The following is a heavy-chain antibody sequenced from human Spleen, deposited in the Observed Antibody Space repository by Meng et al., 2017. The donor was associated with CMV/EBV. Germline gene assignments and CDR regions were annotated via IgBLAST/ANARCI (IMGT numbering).Heavy chain of an antibody. CDR1: GFTFSNYW. Sequence: GESLKISCTASGFTFSNYWMNWVRQAPGKGLEWVSRISGDGTTTTYADSVKGRFTISRDNAKNTLYLQMNSLRAEDTAVYYCARPYYDYWTAYSNDAFDFWGQGTMVTVSS. CDR2: ISGDGTTT. V-gene: IGHV3-74*01. J-gene: IGHJ3*01. CDR3: ARPYYDYWTAYSNDAFDF. D-gene: IGHD3-3*01.